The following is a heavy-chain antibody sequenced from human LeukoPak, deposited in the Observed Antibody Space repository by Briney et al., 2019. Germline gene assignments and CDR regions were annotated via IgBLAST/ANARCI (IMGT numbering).Heavy chain of an antibody. V-gene: IGHV3-23*01. CDR3: AKDVYYDSSGYLDY. D-gene: IGHD3-22*01. J-gene: IGHJ4*02. Sequence: PGGSLRLSCTASGTTFTSSSMSWVRQAPGKGLEWVATISGGGGSTYYADSVKGRFTISRDNSKNTLYLQMNSLRAEDTAVYYCAKDVYYDSSGYLDYWGQGTLVTVSS. CDR2: ISGGGGST. CDR1: GTTFTSSS.